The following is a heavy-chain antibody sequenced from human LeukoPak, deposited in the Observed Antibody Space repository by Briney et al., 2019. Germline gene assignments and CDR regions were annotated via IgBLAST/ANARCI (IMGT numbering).Heavy chain of an antibody. CDR2: ISSSGSTT. V-gene: IGHV3-11*01. CDR3: ARVPNPTLYSGYEYYFDY. J-gene: IGHJ4*02. D-gene: IGHD5-12*01. Sequence: PGGSLRLSCAASGFTFTDYSMHWVRQVPGKGLEWVSYISSSGSTTYYADSVKGRFTISRDNAKNSLYLQMNSLRAEDTAVYYCARVPNPTLYSGYEYYFDYWGQGTLVTVSS. CDR1: GFTFTDYS.